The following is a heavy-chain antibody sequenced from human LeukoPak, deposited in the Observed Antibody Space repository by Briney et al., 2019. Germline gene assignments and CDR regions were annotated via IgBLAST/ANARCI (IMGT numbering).Heavy chain of an antibody. Sequence: SETLSLTCTVSGGSISSYYWGWVRQPAGKGLEWIGRIYTSGNTNYNPSPKGRVTMTVDTSKNQFSLNLSSVTAADTAVYYCARGRGSSWYYFDYWGQGTLVTVSS. CDR1: GGSISSYY. V-gene: IGHV4-4*07. CDR2: IYTSGNT. D-gene: IGHD6-13*01. J-gene: IGHJ4*02. CDR3: ARGRGSSWYYFDY.